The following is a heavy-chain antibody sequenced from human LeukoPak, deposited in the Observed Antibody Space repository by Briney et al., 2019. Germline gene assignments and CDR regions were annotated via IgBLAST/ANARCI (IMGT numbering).Heavy chain of an antibody. CDR1: GYTFTDYY. D-gene: IGHD2-2*01. J-gene: IGHJ4*02. CDR3: ARDHRGGYCSSTSCYASNYFDY. Sequence: ASVKVSCKASGYTFTDYYIHWVRQAPGQGLEWVGWINSNSGGTNYAQKFQGRVTMTRDTSISTAYMELSRLRSDDTAVYYCARDHRGGYCSSTSCYASNYFDYWGQGTLVTVSS. CDR2: INSNSGGT. V-gene: IGHV1-2*02.